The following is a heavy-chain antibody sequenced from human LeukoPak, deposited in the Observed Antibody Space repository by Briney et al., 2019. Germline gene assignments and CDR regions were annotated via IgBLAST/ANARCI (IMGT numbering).Heavy chain of an antibody. CDR2: IDPSTGGT. D-gene: IGHD3-10*01. Sequence: ASVKVSCKTSGYTFSEYYIYWVRQAPGQGLEWMGWIDPSTGGTNYAQNFQGRVTMTRDTSTTTVYMELSSLKSDDTAVYHCARGNNYGSGSLFYGWGQGTLVTVSS. J-gene: IGHJ4*02. V-gene: IGHV1-2*02. CDR1: GYTFSEYY. CDR3: ARGNNYGSGSLFYG.